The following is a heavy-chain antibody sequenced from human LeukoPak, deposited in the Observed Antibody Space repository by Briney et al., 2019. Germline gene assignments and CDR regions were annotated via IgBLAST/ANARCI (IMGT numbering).Heavy chain of an antibody. CDR1: GGSFSGYY. J-gene: IGHJ4*02. CDR2: INHSGST. Sequence: SETLSLTCAVYGGSFSGYYWSWIRQPPGKGLEWIGEINHSGSTNYNPSLKSRVTISVDTSKNQFSLKLSSVTAADTAVYYCARPVNDYVWEHTEYYFDYWGQGTLVTVSS. D-gene: IGHD3-16*01. V-gene: IGHV4-34*01. CDR3: ARPVNDYVWEHTEYYFDY.